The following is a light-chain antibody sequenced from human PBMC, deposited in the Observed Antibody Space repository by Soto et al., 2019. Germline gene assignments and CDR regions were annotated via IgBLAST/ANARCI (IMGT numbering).Light chain of an antibody. CDR2: GAS. CDR1: QSVRSTY. Sequence: EIVLTQSPGTLSLSPGKRATLSCRASQSVRSTYLAWYQQKPGQAPRLLIYGASSRATGIPDRFSGSGSGTDFTLTISRLEPEDFAVYYCQQYANSPLTFGGGTKVEIK. CDR3: QQYANSPLT. J-gene: IGKJ4*01. V-gene: IGKV3-20*01.